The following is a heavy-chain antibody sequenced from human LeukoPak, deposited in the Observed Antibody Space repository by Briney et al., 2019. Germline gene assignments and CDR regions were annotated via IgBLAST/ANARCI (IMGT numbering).Heavy chain of an antibody. CDR1: GYTLTELS. D-gene: IGHD4-17*01. CDR3: ATDLPTVTTKAT. J-gene: IGHJ5*02. CDR2: FDPEDGET. V-gene: IGHV1-24*01. Sequence: ASVKVSCKVSGYTLTELSMHWVRQAPGKGLEWMGGFDPEDGETIYAQKFQGRVTMTEDTSTDTAYMELSSLRSEDTAVYYCATDLPTVTTKATWGLGTLVTVSS.